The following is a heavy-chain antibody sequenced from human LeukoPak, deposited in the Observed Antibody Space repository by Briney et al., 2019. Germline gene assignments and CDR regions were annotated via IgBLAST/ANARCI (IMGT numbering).Heavy chain of an antibody. D-gene: IGHD6-13*01. CDR3: ARMTGVWVDTWYTGACDI. CDR1: GFVFRSHE. V-gene: IGHV3-48*03. CDR2: ISTSGSTI. J-gene: IGHJ3*02. Sequence: PGGSLRLSCAASGFVFRSHEMNWVRQAPGKGLEWVSYISTSGSTIYYADSVRGRFTISRDNAKNSLSLQMNSLRAEDTAIYYCARMTGVWVDTWYTGACDIWGQGTMVTVSS.